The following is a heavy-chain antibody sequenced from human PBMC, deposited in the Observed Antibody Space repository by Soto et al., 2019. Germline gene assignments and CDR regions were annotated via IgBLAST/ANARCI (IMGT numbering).Heavy chain of an antibody. CDR1: GFTFDDYG. J-gene: IGHJ4*02. D-gene: IGHD3-22*01. CDR3: ARGHYYDSSGYYFDY. CDR2: INWNGGST. Sequence: GGSLRLSCAASGFTFDDYGMSWVRQAPGKGLEWVSGINWNGGSTGYADSVKGRFTISRDNAKNSLYLQMNSLRAEDTALYHCARGHYYDSSGYYFDYWGQGTLVTVSS. V-gene: IGHV3-20*01.